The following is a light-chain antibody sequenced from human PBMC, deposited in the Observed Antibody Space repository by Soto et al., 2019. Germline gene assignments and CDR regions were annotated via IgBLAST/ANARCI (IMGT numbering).Light chain of an antibody. J-gene: IGKJ2*01. CDR3: QQLHSNPYT. Sequence: DIQLTQSPSFLSASVGDRVTITCRASQGISSYLAWYQQKPGTAPQLLIYAASTLQSGVPSRFSGSGSGTEFTLTISSLLPEDFATYYCQQLHSNPYTFGQGTKVEI. CDR2: AAS. CDR1: QGISSY. V-gene: IGKV1-9*01.